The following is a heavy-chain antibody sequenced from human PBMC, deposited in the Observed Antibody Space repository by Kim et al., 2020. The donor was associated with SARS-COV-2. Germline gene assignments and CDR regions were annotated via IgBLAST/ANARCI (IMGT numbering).Heavy chain of an antibody. D-gene: IGHD3-16*01. CDR1: GGSISSSSYY. V-gene: IGHV4-39*01. Sequence: SETLSLTCTVSGGSISSSSYYWGWIRQPPGKGLEWIGSIYYSGSTYYNPSLKSRVTISVDTSKNQFSLKLSSVTAADTAVYYCARQGITFGGYYFDYWG. CDR3: ARQGITFGGYYFDY. CDR2: IYYSGST. J-gene: IGHJ4*01.